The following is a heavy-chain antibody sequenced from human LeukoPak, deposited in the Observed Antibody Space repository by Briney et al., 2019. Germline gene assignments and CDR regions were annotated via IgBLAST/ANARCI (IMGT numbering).Heavy chain of an antibody. Sequence: GGSLRLSCAASGFTFSSYSMNWVRQAPGKGLEWVSYISSSSSTIYYADSVKGRFTISRDNAKNSLYLQMNSLRAEDTAVYYCARGSGYNWNYLDYWGQGTLVTVSS. CDR2: ISSSSSTI. CDR3: ARGSGYNWNYLDY. CDR1: GFTFSSYS. V-gene: IGHV3-48*04. D-gene: IGHD1-20*01. J-gene: IGHJ4*02.